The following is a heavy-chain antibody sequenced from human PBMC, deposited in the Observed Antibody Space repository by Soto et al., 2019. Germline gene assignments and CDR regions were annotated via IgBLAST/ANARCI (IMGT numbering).Heavy chain of an antibody. J-gene: IGHJ6*02. CDR3: ARDGGYSYGYYYYGMDV. V-gene: IGHV3-48*03. D-gene: IGHD5-18*01. CDR1: GFTFSSYE. Sequence: GGSLRPSCAASGFTFSSYEMNWVRQAPGKGLEWVSYISSSGSTIYYADSVKGRFTISRDNAKNSLYLQMNSLRAEDTAVYYCARDGGYSYGYYYYGMDVWGQGTTVTVSS. CDR2: ISSSGSTI.